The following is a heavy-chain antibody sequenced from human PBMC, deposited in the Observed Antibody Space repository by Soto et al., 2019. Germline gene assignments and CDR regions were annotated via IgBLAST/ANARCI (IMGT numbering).Heavy chain of an antibody. CDR1: GGTFSSYA. V-gene: IGHV1-69*01. D-gene: IGHD6-19*01. CDR3: ARDGHEVYSSGWLDYFDY. CDR2: IIPIFGTA. Sequence: QVQLVQSGAEVKKPGSSVKVSCKASGGTFSSYAISWVRQAPGQGLEWMGGIIPIFGTANYAQKLQGRVTITADESTSTAYMELSSLRSEDTAVYYCARDGHEVYSSGWLDYFDYWGQGTLVTVSS. J-gene: IGHJ4*02.